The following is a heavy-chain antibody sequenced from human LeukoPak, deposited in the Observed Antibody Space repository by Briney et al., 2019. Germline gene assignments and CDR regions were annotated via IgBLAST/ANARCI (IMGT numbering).Heavy chain of an antibody. CDR2: INHSGST. J-gene: IGHJ4*02. V-gene: IGHV4-34*01. D-gene: IGHD5-18*01. CDR3: ATTALLYSYGYRPFDY. CDR1: GGSISTYY. Sequence: DPSETLSLTCTVSGGSISTYYWSWIRQPPGKGLEWIGEINHSGSTNYNPSLKSRVTISVDTSKNQFSLKLSSVTAADTAVYYCATTALLYSYGYRPFDYWGQGTLVTVSS.